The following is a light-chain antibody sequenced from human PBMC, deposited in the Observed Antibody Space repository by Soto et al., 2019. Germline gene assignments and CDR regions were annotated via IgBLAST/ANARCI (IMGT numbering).Light chain of an antibody. Sequence: EIVMTQSPATLSVAPGERVTFSCRASQGVSRKLAWYQHKPGQAPRLLISGASTGATGIPARFSGSGSGTEFTLTISSLQSEDFAVYYCHQFGDSPQTFGQGTTVEV. J-gene: IGKJ1*01. CDR2: GAS. CDR3: HQFGDSPQT. V-gene: IGKV3-15*01. CDR1: QGVSRK.